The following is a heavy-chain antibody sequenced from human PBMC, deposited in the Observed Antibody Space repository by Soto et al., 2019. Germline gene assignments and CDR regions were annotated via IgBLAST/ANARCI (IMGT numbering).Heavy chain of an antibody. CDR2: ISTYNGDR. Sequence: QVLLVQSGAEVKKPGASVKVACKASGYTFTNYGNSWVRQAPGQGLEWLGWISTYNGDRDFAQKVQGRVTMTTDTSTTTAYMELRSLRSDDTAVYYCARSRAGGTWEQYPSFYFDYWGQGALVTVSS. V-gene: IGHV1-18*01. J-gene: IGHJ4*02. CDR1: GYTFTNYG. D-gene: IGHD1-26*01. CDR3: ARSRAGGTWEQYPSFYFDY.